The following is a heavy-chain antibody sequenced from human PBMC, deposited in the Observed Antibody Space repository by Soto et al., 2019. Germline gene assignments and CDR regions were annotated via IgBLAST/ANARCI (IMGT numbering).Heavy chain of an antibody. CDR2: IYYSGST. Sequence: PSETLSPTCTVSGGSISSGGYYCSWIRQHPGKGLEWIGYIYYSGSTYYNPSLKSRVTISVDTSKNQFSLKLSSVTAADTAVYYCARDKKAVPTRFLEWLVASYGMDVWGQGTTVTVSS. CDR1: GGSISSGGYY. CDR3: ARDKKAVPTRFLEWLVASYGMDV. V-gene: IGHV4-31*03. J-gene: IGHJ6*02. D-gene: IGHD3-3*01.